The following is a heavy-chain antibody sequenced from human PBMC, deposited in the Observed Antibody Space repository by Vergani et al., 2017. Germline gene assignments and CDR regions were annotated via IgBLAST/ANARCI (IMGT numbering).Heavy chain of an antibody. CDR3: ATDRGDGYNYDYYYGMDV. V-gene: IGHV1-24*01. CDR2: FDPEDGET. CDR1: GYTLTELS. Sequence: QVQLVQSGAEVKKPGPSVKVSCKVSGYTLTELSMHWVRQAPGKGLEWRGGFDPEDGETIYAQKFQGRVTMTEDTSTDTAYMELSSLRSEDTAVYYCATDRGDGYNYDYYYGMDVWGQGTTVTVSS. J-gene: IGHJ6*02. D-gene: IGHD5-24*01.